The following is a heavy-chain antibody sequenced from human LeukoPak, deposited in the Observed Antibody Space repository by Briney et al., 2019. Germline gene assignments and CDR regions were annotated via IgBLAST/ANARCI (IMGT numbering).Heavy chain of an antibody. D-gene: IGHD5-18*01. CDR1: GGSFSDYY. J-gene: IGHJ6*03. CDR3: ARVGYSYVINDWSRTGLGAYPTKYYYHMDV. CDR2: IHPSGST. V-gene: IGHV4-34*01. Sequence: SETLSLTRTVYGGSFSDYYWGWIRQPPGKGLEWIGEIHPSGSTNYSPSLKSRVTISLDASKNQFSLKPSSVAAADTAVYFCARVGYSYVINDWSRTGLGAYPTKYYYHMDVWDKGTTVTVSS.